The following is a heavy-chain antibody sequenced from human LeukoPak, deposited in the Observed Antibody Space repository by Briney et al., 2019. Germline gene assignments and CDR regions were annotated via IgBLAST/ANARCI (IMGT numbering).Heavy chain of an antibody. CDR3: ARHLPFDY. V-gene: IGHV3-23*01. CDR2: ISNNGGYT. J-gene: IGHJ4*02. CDR1: GFTFSSSA. Sequence: SGGSLRLSCAASGFTFSSSAMSWVRQAPGKGLEWVSAISNNGGYTYYADSVQGRFTISRDNSKSTLCLQMNSLRVEDTAVYYCARHLPFDYWGQGTLVTVSS.